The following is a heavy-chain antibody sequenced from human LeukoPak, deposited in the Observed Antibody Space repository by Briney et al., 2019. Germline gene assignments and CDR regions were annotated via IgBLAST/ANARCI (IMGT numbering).Heavy chain of an antibody. J-gene: IGHJ6*02. Sequence: ASVKVSCKASGYTFTSYGISWVRQAPGQGLEWMGCISAYNGNTNYAQKLQGRVTMTTDTSTSTAYMELRSLRSDDTAVYYCARDLITMIVVVRDYYYYGMDVWGQGTTVTVSS. CDR2: ISAYNGNT. CDR1: GYTFTSYG. D-gene: IGHD3-22*01. CDR3: ARDLITMIVVVRDYYYYGMDV. V-gene: IGHV1-18*01.